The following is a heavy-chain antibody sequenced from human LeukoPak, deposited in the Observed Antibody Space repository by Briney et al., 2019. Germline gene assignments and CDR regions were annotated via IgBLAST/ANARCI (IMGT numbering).Heavy chain of an antibody. V-gene: IGHV3-30-3*01. D-gene: IGHD3-10*01. J-gene: IGHJ4*02. CDR3: ARDYYGSGSPLGY. CDR2: ISYDGSNK. CDR1: GGSISSSYS. Sequence: LSLTCTVSGGSISSSYSYWGWVRQAPGKGLEWVAVISYDGSNKYYADSVKGRFTISRDNSKNTLYLQMNSLRAEDTAVYYCARDYYGSGSPLGYWGQGTLVTVSS.